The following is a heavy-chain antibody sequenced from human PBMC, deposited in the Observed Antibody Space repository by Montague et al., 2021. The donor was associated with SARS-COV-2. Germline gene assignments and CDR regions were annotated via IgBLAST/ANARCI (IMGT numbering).Heavy chain of an antibody. D-gene: IGHD3-22*01. J-gene: IGHJ4*02. V-gene: IGHV4-34*01. CDR1: DGSFGDDH. CDR3: ARGHLSVSMIVVVFTSASYYFDY. CDR2: IKQSGRT. Sequence: SETLSLTCAVYDGSFGDDHWSWIRQPPGKGLEWIGDIKQSGRTNYNPSLKSRVTISVDTSKNQFSLKLTSVTAADTAVYFCARGHLSVSMIVVVFTSASYYFDYWGQGAQVTVSS.